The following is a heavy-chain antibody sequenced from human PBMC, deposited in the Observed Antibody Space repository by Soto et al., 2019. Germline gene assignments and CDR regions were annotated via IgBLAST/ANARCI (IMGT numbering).Heavy chain of an antibody. CDR1: GGSFSGYY. CDR3: ARGGGTWIYGPYVDY. Sequence: SETLSLTCAVYGGSFSGYYWSWIRQPPGKGLEWIGEINHSGSTNYNPSLKSRVTISVDTSKNQFSLKLSSVTAADTAVYYCARGGGTWIYGPYVDYWGQGTLVTVS. V-gene: IGHV4-34*01. D-gene: IGHD3-16*01. CDR2: INHSGST. J-gene: IGHJ4*02.